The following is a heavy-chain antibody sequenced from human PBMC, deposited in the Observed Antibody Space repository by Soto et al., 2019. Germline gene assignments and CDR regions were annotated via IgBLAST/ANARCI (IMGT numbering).Heavy chain of an antibody. D-gene: IGHD6-19*01. V-gene: IGHV3-23*01. CDR1: GFTFSSYA. CDR3: VRDPQSSGWPYNCYDP. J-gene: IGHJ5*02. CDR2: VNDSGDRT. Sequence: QTGGSLRLSCAASGFTFSSYAMSWVRQSPGEGLEWVSSVNDSGDRTYYADSVKGRFTISRDNSKNTLYLQMNTLRAEDTALYYCVRDPQSSGWPYNCYDPRDPGTRATVS.